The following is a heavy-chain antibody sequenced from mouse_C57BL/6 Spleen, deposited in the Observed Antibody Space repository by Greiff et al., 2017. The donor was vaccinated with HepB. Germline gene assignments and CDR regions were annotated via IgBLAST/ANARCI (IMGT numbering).Heavy chain of an antibody. Sequence: QVHVKQPGAELVKPGASVKLSCKASGYTFTSYWMQWVKQRPGQGLEWIGEIDPSDSYTNYNQKFKGKATLTVDTSSSTAYMQLSSLTSEDSAVYYCARWGDEFAYWGQGTLVTVSA. V-gene: IGHV1-50*01. CDR3: ARWGDEFAY. CDR1: GYTFTSYW. D-gene: IGHD3-3*01. CDR2: IDPSDSYT. J-gene: IGHJ3*01.